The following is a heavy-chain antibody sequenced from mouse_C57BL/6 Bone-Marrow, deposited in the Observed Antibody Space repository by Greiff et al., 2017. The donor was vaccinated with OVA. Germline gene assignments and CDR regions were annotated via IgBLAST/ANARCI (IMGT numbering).Heavy chain of an antibody. D-gene: IGHD1-1*01. J-gene: IGHJ4*01. CDR3: AREEDYYGSRVAMAY. CDR1: GYTFTSYW. Sequence: QVQLQQPGAELVRPGASVKLSCKASGYTFTSYWMHWVKQRPGRGLEWIGVIDPSHGFTNYNEKFKSKATLTVDTPSSTAYMQLSSLTSEDSAVYYCAREEDYYGSRVAMAYWGQGTSVTVS. CDR2: IDPSHGFT. V-gene: IGHV1-59*01.